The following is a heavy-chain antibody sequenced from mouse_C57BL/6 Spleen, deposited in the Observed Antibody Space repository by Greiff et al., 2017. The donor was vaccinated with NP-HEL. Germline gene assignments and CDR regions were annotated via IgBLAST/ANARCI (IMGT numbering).Heavy chain of an antibody. Sequence: EVQLVESGGDLVKPGGSLKLSCAASGFTFSSYGMSWVRQTPDKRLEWVATISSGGSYTYYPDSVKGRFTISRDNAKNTLYLQMSSLKSEDTAMYYCAKWFPYFDYWGQGTTLTVSS. CDR1: GFTFSSYG. D-gene: IGHD2-2*01. CDR3: AKWFPYFDY. CDR2: ISSGGSYT. V-gene: IGHV5-6*01. J-gene: IGHJ2*01.